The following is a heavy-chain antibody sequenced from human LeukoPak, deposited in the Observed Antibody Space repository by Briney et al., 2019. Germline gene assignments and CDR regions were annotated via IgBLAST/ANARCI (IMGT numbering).Heavy chain of an antibody. D-gene: IGHD4-17*01. Sequence: GGSLRLSCAASGFTFSSYAMSWVRQAPGKGLEWVSAISGSGGSTYYADSVKGRFTISRDNSKNTLYLQMNSLRAEDAAVYYCAKDRDGDYVAISDYWGQGTLVTVSS. CDR1: GFTFSSYA. CDR2: ISGSGGST. J-gene: IGHJ4*02. V-gene: IGHV3-23*01. CDR3: AKDRDGDYVAISDY.